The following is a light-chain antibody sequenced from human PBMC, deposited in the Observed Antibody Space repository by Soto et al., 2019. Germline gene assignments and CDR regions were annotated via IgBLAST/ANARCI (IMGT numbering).Light chain of an antibody. V-gene: IGLV2-14*03. CDR1: SSDVGGYNF. CDR3: SSYTSSSTSYV. J-gene: IGLJ1*01. CDR2: DVS. Sequence: ALTQPASVSGSPGQSITISCTGTSSDVGGYNFVSWYQQHPGNAPKLMISDVSNRPSGVSNRFSGSKSGNTASLTISGLQAEDEADYYCSSYTSSSTSYVFGTGTKVTVL.